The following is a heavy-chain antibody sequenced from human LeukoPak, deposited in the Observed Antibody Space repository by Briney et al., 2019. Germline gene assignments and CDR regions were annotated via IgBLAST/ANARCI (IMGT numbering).Heavy chain of an antibody. J-gene: IGHJ4*02. Sequence: PSETLSLTCAVYGGSFSGYYWSWIRRPPGKGLEWIGEINHSGSTNYNPSLKSRVTISVDTSKNQFSLKLSSVTAADTAVYYCARSHNWSDFGYWGQGTLVTVSS. CDR1: GGSFSGYY. V-gene: IGHV4-34*01. CDR3: ARSHNWSDFGY. CDR2: INHSGST. D-gene: IGHD1-20*01.